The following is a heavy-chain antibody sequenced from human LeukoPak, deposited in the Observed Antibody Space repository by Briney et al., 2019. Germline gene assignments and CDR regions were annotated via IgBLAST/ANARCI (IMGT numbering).Heavy chain of an antibody. CDR2: IYYSGST. CDR3: ARRSVVRGLRHAFDI. J-gene: IGHJ3*02. Sequence: SETLSLTCTVSGVSISSHDYYWGWIRQPPGKGLEWIGHIYYSGSTYYNPSLKSRVTTSVDMSKNQFSLNLRSVTAADTAVYYCARRSVVRGLRHAFDIWGQGTMVTVSS. D-gene: IGHD3-10*01. V-gene: IGHV4-39*01. CDR1: GVSISSHDYY.